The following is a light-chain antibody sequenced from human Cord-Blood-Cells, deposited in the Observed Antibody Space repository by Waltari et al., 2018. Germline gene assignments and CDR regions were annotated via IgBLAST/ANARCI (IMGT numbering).Light chain of an antibody. CDR3: QQYNSYSPT. Sequence: DIQMTQSPSTLYASVGDRVTITCRASQSISSWLAWYQQKPGNAPKLLIHDASSLESGVPSRFSGSGSGTEFTLAISSLQPDDFATYYCQQYNSYSPTFGQGTKVESK. J-gene: IGKJ1*01. CDR1: QSISSW. CDR2: DAS. V-gene: IGKV1-5*01.